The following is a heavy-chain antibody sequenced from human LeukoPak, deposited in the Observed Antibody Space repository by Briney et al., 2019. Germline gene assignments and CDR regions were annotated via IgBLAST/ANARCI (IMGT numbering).Heavy chain of an antibody. D-gene: IGHD3-10*01. V-gene: IGHV4-39*01. J-gene: IGHJ4*02. CDR2: IYYSGST. CDR3: ARRGMVRGVIITYYFDY. CDR1: GGSISSSSYY. Sequence: SETLSLTCTVSGGSISSSSYYWGWIRQPPGTGLEWLGSIYYSGSTYYNPSLKSRVTISVDTSKNQFSLKLSSVTAADTAVYYCARRGMVRGVIITYYFDYWGQGTLVTVSS.